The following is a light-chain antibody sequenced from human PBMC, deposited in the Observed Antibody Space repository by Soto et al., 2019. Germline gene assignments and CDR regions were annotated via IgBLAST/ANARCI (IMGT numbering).Light chain of an antibody. V-gene: IGLV2-14*01. CDR2: XXX. CDR3: SSYTSSSTLV. J-gene: IGLJ1*01. CDR1: SSDVGGYNY. Sequence: QSVLTQPASVSGSPGQSITISCTGTSSDVGGYNYVSWYQQHPGKAPKLMXXXXXYRPSGVSNRFSGSKSGNTASLTISGLQAEDEADYYCSSYTSSSTLVFGTGTKVTVL.